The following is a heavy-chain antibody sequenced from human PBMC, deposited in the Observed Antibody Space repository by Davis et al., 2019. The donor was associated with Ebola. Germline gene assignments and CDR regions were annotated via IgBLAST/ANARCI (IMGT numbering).Heavy chain of an antibody. CDR3: VRSGSDGSSYSRYYFNY. J-gene: IGHJ4*01. CDR2: TYYRSKWYA. D-gene: IGHD3-22*01. Sequence: HSQTLSLTCAISGDSVSSNSAAWNWIRQSPSRGLEWLGRTYYRSKWYADYALSVKSRITFNPDASKNQFSLQLNSVTPEDTAVYYCVRSGSDGSSYSRYYFNYWGHGTLVTVSS. CDR1: GDSVSSNSAA. V-gene: IGHV6-1*01.